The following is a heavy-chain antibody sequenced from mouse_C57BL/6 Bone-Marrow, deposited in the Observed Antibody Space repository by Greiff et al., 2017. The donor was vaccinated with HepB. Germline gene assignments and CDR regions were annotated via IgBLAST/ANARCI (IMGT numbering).Heavy chain of an antibody. CDR2: IRNKANNNAT. D-gene: IGHD1-1*01. J-gene: IGHJ3*01. CDR1: GFTFSDAW. CDR3: TTGWFAY. V-gene: IGHV6-6*01. Sequence: DVHLVESGGGLVQPGGSMKLSCAASGFTFSDAWMDWVRQSPEKGLEWVAEIRNKANNNATYYAESVKGRFTISRDDSKKSVYLQMNSLRAEDTGSYCCTTGWFAYWGQGTLVTVSA.